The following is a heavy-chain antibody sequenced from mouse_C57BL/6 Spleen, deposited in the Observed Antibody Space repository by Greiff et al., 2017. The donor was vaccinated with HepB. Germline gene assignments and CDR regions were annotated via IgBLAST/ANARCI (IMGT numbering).Heavy chain of an antibody. Sequence: QVQLKESGPGLVQPSQSLSITCTVSGFSLTSYGVHWVRQSPGKGLEWLGVIWSGGSTDYNAAFISRLSISKDNSKSQVFFKMNSLQADDTAIYYCARSTEPAPGWFAYWGQGTLVTVSA. D-gene: IGHD1-1*01. CDR2: IWSGGST. CDR3: ARSTEPAPGWFAY. V-gene: IGHV2-2*01. CDR1: GFSLTSYG. J-gene: IGHJ3*01.